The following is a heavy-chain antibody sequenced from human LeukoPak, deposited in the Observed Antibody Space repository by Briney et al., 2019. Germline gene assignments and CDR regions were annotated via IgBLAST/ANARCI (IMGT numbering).Heavy chain of an antibody. J-gene: IGHJ4*02. CDR3: AREETRITMLRGVTYFEY. CDR2: ISWNGGST. CDR1: GFTFSTYA. Sequence: PGGSLRLSCAASGFTFSTYAIHWVRQAPGKGLEWVSFISWNGGSTGYADSVKGRFTISRDNAKNSLYLQMSSLRAEDTALYYCAREETRITMLRGVTYFEYWGQGTLVTVSS. D-gene: IGHD3-10*01. V-gene: IGHV3-20*04.